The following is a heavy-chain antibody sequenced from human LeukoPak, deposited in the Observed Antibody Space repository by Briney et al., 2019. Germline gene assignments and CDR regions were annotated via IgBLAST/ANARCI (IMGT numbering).Heavy chain of an antibody. J-gene: IGHJ4*02. CDR3: AREYCSSTSCNFDY. CDR2: IIPIFGTA. V-gene: IGHV1-69*06. CDR1: GGTFSSYA. Sequence: GASVKVSCKASGGTFSSYAISWVRQAPGQGLEWMGGIIPIFGTANYAQKFQGRVTITADKSTSTAYMELSSLRSEDTAVYYCAREYCSSTSCNFDYWGQGTLVTVSS. D-gene: IGHD2-2*01.